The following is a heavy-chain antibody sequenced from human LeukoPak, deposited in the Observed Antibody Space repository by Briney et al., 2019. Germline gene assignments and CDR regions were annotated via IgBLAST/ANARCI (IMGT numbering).Heavy chain of an antibody. CDR3: AKVGPNDYYYYYMDV. Sequence: PGGSLRLSCAASGFTFSSYAMSWVRQAPGKGLEWVSAIGGSSGSTYYADSVKGRFTISRDNSKNTQYLQMNSLRAEDTAVYYCAKVGPNDYYYYYMDVWGKGTTVTVSS. CDR1: GFTFSSYA. D-gene: IGHD4/OR15-4a*01. CDR2: IGGSSGST. J-gene: IGHJ6*03. V-gene: IGHV3-23*01.